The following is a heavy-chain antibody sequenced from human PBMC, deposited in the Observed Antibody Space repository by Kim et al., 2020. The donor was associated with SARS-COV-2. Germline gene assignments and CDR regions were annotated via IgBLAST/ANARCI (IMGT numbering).Heavy chain of an antibody. CDR2: IYYTGTT. CDR3: ARRSGSYYLLDV. V-gene: IGHV4-39*01. D-gene: IGHD1-26*01. CDR1: GVSISTTGDY. Sequence: SETLSLTCSVSGVSISTTGDYWAWIRQPPGMGLEWIGNIYYTGTTFYNPSLQSRVTLSVDTSKNQFSLNLSSVTAADTAVYYCARRSGSYYLLDVWGQGTTVTVSS. J-gene: IGHJ6*02.